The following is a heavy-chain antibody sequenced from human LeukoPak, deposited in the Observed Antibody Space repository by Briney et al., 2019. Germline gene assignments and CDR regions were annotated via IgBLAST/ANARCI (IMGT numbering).Heavy chain of an antibody. CDR2: IYYSGST. Sequence: SETLSLTCTVSGGSISSYYWSWIRQPPGKGLEWIGYIYYSGSTNYNPSLKSRVTISVDTSKNQFSLKLSSVTAADTAVYYCARVRSSSSWPYYYYYYMDVWGKGTTVTISS. CDR3: ARVRSSSSWPYYYYYYMDV. CDR1: GGSISSYY. D-gene: IGHD6-13*01. V-gene: IGHV4-59*01. J-gene: IGHJ6*03.